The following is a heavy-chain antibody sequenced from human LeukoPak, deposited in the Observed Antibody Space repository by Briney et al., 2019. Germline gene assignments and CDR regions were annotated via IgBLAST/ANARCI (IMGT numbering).Heavy chain of an antibody. J-gene: IGHJ4*02. CDR1: GGSISGYY. CDR3: ARGSRGSTPRYYFES. CDR2: LYSSGDT. V-gene: IGHV4-4*07. Sequence: SETLSLTSTVSGGSISGYYWNWVRQRADTGLEWIGLLYSSGDTYYNPSLTSRLTMSVYTSKTLFALKLRSVTAADTAVYCCARGSRGSTPRYYFESWGQGALVTVPS. D-gene: IGHD6-19*01.